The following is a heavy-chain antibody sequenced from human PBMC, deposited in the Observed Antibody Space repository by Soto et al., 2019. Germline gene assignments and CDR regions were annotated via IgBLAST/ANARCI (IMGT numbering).Heavy chain of an antibody. Sequence: QAHLVESGGGVVQPGRSLRLSCAASGFTFTSYGKHWVRQAPATRLEWVAVISYDGGLQHYADSVKGRFTISRDNSKNMVLLQMNSLRAEDTAVYYCVSDRGYGHASVPYSWGQGTLVSVSS. CDR1: GFTFTSYG. V-gene: IGHV3-30*03. D-gene: IGHD3-10*01. CDR3: VSDRGYGHASVPYS. J-gene: IGHJ4*02. CDR2: ISYDGGLQ.